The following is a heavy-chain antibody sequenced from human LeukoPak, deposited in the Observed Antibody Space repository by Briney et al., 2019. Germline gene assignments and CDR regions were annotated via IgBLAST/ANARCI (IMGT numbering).Heavy chain of an antibody. CDR3: ARGRSHERRQPPIPDDY. Sequence: GGSLRLSCAASGFTFSSYWMSWVRQAPGKGLEWVANIKQDGSEKYYVDSVKGRFTISRDNAKNTLYLQMNSLRAEDTAVYYCARGRSHERRQPPIPDDYWGQGTLVTVSS. V-gene: IGHV3-7*01. D-gene: IGHD1-1*01. CDR1: GFTFSSYW. J-gene: IGHJ4*02. CDR2: IKQDGSEK.